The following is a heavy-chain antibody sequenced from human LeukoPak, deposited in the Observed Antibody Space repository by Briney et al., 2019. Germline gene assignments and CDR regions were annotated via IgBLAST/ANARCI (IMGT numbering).Heavy chain of an antibody. V-gene: IGHV4-4*07. J-gene: IGHJ5*02. CDR2: IYTSGST. CDR1: GGSISSYY. CDR3: ARGGHDYGFFP. D-gene: IGHD4-17*01. Sequence: SETLSLTCTVSGGSISSYYWSWIRQTAGNGLEWIARIYTSGSTNYNPSLKSRVTISVDKSKNQFSLKLSSVTAADTAVYYCARGGHDYGFFPWGQGTLVTVSS.